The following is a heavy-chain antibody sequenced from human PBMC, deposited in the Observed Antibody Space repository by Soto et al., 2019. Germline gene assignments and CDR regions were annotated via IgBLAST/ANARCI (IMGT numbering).Heavy chain of an antibody. V-gene: IGHV3-23*01. J-gene: IGHJ4*02. CDR2: VSGNSGSS. CDR1: GFTFNNYA. Sequence: GGSLRLSCAASGFTFNNYAMSWVRQAPGKGLEWVSVVSGNSGSSGYADSVKGRFTISRDNSKNTLYLQMNSLRDEDTAVYYCAKVIVVIAAAGDYFDYWGQGILVTVSS. D-gene: IGHD2-15*01. CDR3: AKVIVVIAAAGDYFDY.